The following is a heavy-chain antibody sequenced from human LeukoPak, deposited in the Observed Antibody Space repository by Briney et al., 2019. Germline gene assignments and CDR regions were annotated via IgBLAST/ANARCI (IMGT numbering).Heavy chain of an antibody. CDR1: GGSSSGYY. V-gene: IGHV4-34*01. J-gene: IGHJ4*02. Sequence: SETLSLTCAVYGGSSSGYYWIWFRQPPGKGLEWIGEINQSGRAYYNPSLKSRVTISIETSENQFFLKMNSVTAADTAVYSCASGSLVRGVMDFDHWGQGTLVTVSS. D-gene: IGHD3-10*01. CDR3: ASGSLVRGVMDFDH. CDR2: INQSGRA.